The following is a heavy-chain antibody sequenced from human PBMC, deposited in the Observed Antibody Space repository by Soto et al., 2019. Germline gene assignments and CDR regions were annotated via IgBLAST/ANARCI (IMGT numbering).Heavy chain of an antibody. J-gene: IGHJ4*02. CDR3: ARHEDTAMYNAFDY. Sequence: GASVKVSCTASGGTFSSYAISWVRQAPGQGLEWMGGIIPIFGTANYAQKFQGRVTITADESTSTAYMELSSLRSEDTAVYYCARHEDTAMYNAFDYWGQGTLVTVSS. CDR2: IIPIFGTA. V-gene: IGHV1-69*13. D-gene: IGHD5-18*01. CDR1: GGTFSSYA.